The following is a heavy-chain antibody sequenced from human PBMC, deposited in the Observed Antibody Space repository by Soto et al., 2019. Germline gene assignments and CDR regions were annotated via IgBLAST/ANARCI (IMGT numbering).Heavy chain of an antibody. CDR2: INSDGSRT. CDR3: ARETYRGFYFDY. V-gene: IGHV3-74*01. Sequence: GSLRLSCAASVFTFTDYWTHWVRQAPGKGLVWVSRINSDGSRTSYADSVTGRFTISRDNAKNTLYLQMNSLRVEDTALYYCARETYRGFYFDYWGQGTLVTVSS. J-gene: IGHJ4*02. CDR1: VFTFTDYW. D-gene: IGHD4-4*01.